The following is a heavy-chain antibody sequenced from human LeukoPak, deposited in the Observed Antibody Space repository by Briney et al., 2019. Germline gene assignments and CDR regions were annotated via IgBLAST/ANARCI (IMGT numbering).Heavy chain of an antibody. D-gene: IGHD6-19*01. CDR3: AKDRSSGIAYYLDY. CDR1: GFTFSNYG. J-gene: IGHJ4*02. CDR2: IPSDGSNK. V-gene: IGHV3-30*02. Sequence: PGGSLRLSCAASGFTFSNYGMHWVRQAPGKGLEWVAFIPSDGSNKYYADSVKGRFTISRDNSKNTLYLQMNGQRAEDTAVYYCAKDRSSGIAYYLDYWGQGTLVSVSS.